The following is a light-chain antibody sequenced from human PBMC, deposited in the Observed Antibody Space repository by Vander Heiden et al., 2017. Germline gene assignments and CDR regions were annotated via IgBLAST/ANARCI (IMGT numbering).Light chain of an antibody. CDR2: GAS. V-gene: IGKV3-20*01. CDR1: QSVSSSY. Sequence: DIVLTQSPCTLSLSPGDRATLPCRASQSVSSSYLGWYQKKAGQAPRLLIDGASSRATGIPDRSSGSGSGTDFTLTISRLEPEDFAVYYCQKYGSLWTFGQGTKVEIK. CDR3: QKYGSLWT. J-gene: IGKJ1*01.